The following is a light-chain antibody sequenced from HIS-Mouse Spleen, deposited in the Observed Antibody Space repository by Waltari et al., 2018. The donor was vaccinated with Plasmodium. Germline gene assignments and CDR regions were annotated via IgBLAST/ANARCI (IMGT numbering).Light chain of an antibody. V-gene: IGLV3-25*03. CDR2: KDS. CDR1: ALPQQY. CDR3: QSADSSGTYRV. Sequence: SYELTQPPSVSVSPGQTARITCSGAALPQQYASWYQQKPGQAPVLVIYKDSERPSGIPERFSGSSSGTTVTLTISGVQAEDEADYYCQSADSSGTYRVFGGGTKLTV. J-gene: IGLJ2*01.